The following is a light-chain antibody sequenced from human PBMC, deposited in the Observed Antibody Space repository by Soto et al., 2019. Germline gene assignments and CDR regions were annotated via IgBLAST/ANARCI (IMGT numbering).Light chain of an antibody. V-gene: IGLV1-44*01. CDR1: NSNIGRYS. CDR3: AAWDDNLNGPL. J-gene: IGLJ3*02. CDR2: SDD. Sequence: QAVVTQPPSLSGTPGQRVTISCSGSNSNIGRYSVNWYQHFPGTAPKILIYSDDERPSGVPVRFSGSKSGTSASLAISGLQSEDEAEYYCAAWDDNLNGPLFGGGTKLTVL.